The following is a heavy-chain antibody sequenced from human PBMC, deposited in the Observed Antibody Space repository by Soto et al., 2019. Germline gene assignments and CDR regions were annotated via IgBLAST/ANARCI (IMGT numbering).Heavy chain of an antibody. D-gene: IGHD3-3*01. CDR2: ISSSGSTI. J-gene: IGHJ5*02. CDR1: GFTFSSYE. V-gene: IGHV3-48*03. CDR3: ARARRDRITIFGVPSGGGWFDP. Sequence: PGGSLRLSCAAYGFTFSSYEMNWVRQAPGKGLEWVSYISSSGSTIYYADSVKGRFTISRDNAKNSLYLQMNSLRAEDTAVYYCARARRDRITIFGVPSGGGWFDPWGQGT.